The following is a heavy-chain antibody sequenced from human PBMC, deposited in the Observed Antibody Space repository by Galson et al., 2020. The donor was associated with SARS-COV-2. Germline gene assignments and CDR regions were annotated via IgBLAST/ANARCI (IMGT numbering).Heavy chain of an antibody. CDR3: ASQGDTGSYDS. Sequence: SETLSLTCAVYGGSFSDYYWSWIRQPPGKGLEWIGEINHSGSTNYNPSRKSRVTISVDTSKNQFSLNLSSVTAADTAVYYCASQGDTGSYDSWGQGTLVTVSS. CDR1: GGSFSDYY. CDR2: INHSGST. V-gene: IGHV4-34*01. J-gene: IGHJ5*01. D-gene: IGHD1-26*01.